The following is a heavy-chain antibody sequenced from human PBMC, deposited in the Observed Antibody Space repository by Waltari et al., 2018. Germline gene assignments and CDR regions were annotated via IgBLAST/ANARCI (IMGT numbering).Heavy chain of an antibody. CDR3: ARDSTDDYYYYGMDV. CDR1: GGTFSSYA. Sequence: QVQLVQSGAEVKKPGSSVKVSCKASGGTFSSYAISWVRQAPGQGLEGMGGSIPIFGTANYAQKFQGRVTSTADESTRTAYMELSSLRSEDTAVYYCARDSTDDYYYYGMDVWGQGTTVTVSS. J-gene: IGHJ6*02. V-gene: IGHV1-69*01. CDR2: SIPIFGTA.